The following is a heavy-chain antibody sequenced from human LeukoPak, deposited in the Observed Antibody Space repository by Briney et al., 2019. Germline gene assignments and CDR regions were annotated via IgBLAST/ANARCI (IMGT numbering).Heavy chain of an antibody. V-gene: IGHV4-59*08. D-gene: IGHD6-13*01. J-gene: IGHJ1*01. Sequence: SETLSLTCTVSGGSISSYYWSWIRQPPGKGLEWIGYIYYSGSTNYNPSLKSRVTISVDTSKNQFSLKLNSVTAADTAVYYCASHRITAAEEYFQHWGQGTLVTVSS. CDR1: GGSISSYY. CDR3: ASHRITAAEEYFQH. CDR2: IYYSGST.